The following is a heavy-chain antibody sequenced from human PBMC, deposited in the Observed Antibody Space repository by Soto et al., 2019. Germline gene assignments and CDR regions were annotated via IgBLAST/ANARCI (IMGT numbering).Heavy chain of an antibody. Sequence: PGGSLRLSCAASGFTFSSYWMHWVRQAPGKGLVWVSRINSDGSSTSYADSVKGRFTISRDNAKNTLYLQMNSLRAEDTAVYYCAREANWEYYYYYYGMDVWGQGTTVTVSS. V-gene: IGHV3-74*01. J-gene: IGHJ6*02. CDR3: AREANWEYYYYYYGMDV. CDR2: INSDGSST. D-gene: IGHD7-27*01. CDR1: GFTFSSYW.